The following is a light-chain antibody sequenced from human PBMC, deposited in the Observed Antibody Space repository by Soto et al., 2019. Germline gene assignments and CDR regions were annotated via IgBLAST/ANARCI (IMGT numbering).Light chain of an antibody. V-gene: IGKV2-30*01. CDR2: KVS. CDR1: QSLAYSDGNTY. J-gene: IGKJ2*01. Sequence: DVVMTQSPLSLPVTLGQPASISCRSSQSLAYSDGNTYLNWFQQRPGQSPRRLMYKVSNRDSGVPDRFSGSGSGTDFTLKISRVEAEDVGVYYCMQGTHWPPYTFGQGNKLEIK. CDR3: MQGTHWPPYT.